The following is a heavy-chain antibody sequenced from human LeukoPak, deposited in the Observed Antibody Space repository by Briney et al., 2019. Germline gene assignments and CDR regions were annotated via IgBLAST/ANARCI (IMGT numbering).Heavy chain of an antibody. J-gene: IGHJ4*02. D-gene: IGHD1-26*01. CDR3: ARHPSDGATAYFDY. V-gene: IGHV4-39*01. CDR1: GGSISSSSYS. Sequence: PSETLSLTCTVSGGSISSSSYSWGWIRQPSGKGLEWIGSIYYSGSTYYNPSLKSRVTISVDTSKNQFSLKLSSVTAADTAVYYCARHPSDGATAYFDYWGQGTLVTVSS. CDR2: IYYSGST.